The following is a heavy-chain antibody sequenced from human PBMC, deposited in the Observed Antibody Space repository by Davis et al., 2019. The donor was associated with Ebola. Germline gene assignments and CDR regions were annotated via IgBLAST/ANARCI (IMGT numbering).Heavy chain of an antibody. CDR3: ARANTRYCSSTSCLLAFDI. CDR2: IRYDGSNK. J-gene: IGHJ3*02. D-gene: IGHD2-2*01. Sequence: PGGSLRLSCAASGFTFSSYGMHWVRQAPGKGLEWVAFIRYDGSNKYYADSVKGRFTISRDNSKNTLYLQMNSLRAEDTAVYYCARANTRYCSSTSCLLAFDIWGQGTMVTVSS. V-gene: IGHV3-30*02. CDR1: GFTFSSYG.